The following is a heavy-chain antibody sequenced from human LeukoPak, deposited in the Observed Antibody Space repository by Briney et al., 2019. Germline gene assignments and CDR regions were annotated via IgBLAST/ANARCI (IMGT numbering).Heavy chain of an antibody. V-gene: IGHV3-48*04. Sequence: PGGSLRLSCAASRFTFSSYSMNWVRQAPGKGLEWVSYISSSSSTIYYADSVKGRFTISRDNAKDSLYLQMNSLRSDDTAVYYCARDRTTMIRGIYPGDYWGQGTLVTVSS. CDR1: RFTFSSYS. CDR2: ISSSSSTI. D-gene: IGHD3-10*01. CDR3: ARDRTTMIRGIYPGDY. J-gene: IGHJ4*02.